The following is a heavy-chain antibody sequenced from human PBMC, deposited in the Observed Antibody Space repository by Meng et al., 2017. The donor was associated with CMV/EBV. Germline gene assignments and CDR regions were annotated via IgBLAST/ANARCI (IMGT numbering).Heavy chain of an antibody. J-gene: IGHJ4*02. CDR2: ISGSGGST. V-gene: IGHV3-23*01. CDR1: GLTFSSYA. CDR3: AKYALVVVPAAIPDYFDY. Sequence: GGSLRPSCAASGLTFSSYAMSWVRQAPGKGLEWVSAISGSGGSTYYADSVKGRFTISRDNSKNTLYLQMNSLRAEDTAVYYCAKYALVVVPAAIPDYFDYWGQGTLVTVSS. D-gene: IGHD2-2*01.